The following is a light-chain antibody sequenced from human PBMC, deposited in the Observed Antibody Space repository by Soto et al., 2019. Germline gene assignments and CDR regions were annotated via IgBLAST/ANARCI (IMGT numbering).Light chain of an antibody. CDR1: QDISDY. CDR3: QQYNSYSPT. J-gene: IGKJ1*01. V-gene: IGKV1-5*01. Sequence: DIQMTQSPSTLSASVGDRVTITCQASQDISDYLNWYQQNPGKAPKLLIYDASSLETGVPSRFSGSGSGTEFTLTISSLQPDDSATYYCQQYNSYSPTFGQGTKVDIK. CDR2: DAS.